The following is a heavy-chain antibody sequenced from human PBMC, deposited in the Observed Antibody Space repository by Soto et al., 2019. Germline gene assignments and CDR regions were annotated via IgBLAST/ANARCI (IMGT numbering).Heavy chain of an antibody. CDR2: LHPIFGTA. V-gene: IGHV1-69*06. CDR1: GGTFSKYA. J-gene: IGHJ4*02. D-gene: IGHD1-26*01. Sequence: QVQLVQSGAEVKKPGSSVKVSCKASGGTFSKYAINWVRQAPGRGLEWMGGLHPIFGTAAYAQKLQGRVTITADKSTTTAYMEVSSVTSDDTAVYYCAGGWETVGATTAFAYWGQGTLVTVSS. CDR3: AGGWETVGATTAFAY.